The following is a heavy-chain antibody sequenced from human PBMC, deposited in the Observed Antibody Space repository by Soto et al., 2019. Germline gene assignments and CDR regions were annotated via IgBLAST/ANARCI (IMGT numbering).Heavy chain of an antibody. CDR3: ARFHCSSTSCPTIDY. D-gene: IGHD2-2*01. CDR2: ISAYNGNT. J-gene: IGHJ4*02. CDR1: GYTFTSYG. Sequence: ASVKVSCKASGYTFTSYGISWVRQAPGQGLEWMGWISAYNGNTNYAQKLQGRVTMTTDTSTSTAYMELRSLRSDDTAVYYCARFHCSSTSCPTIDYWGQGTLVTVSS. V-gene: IGHV1-18*01.